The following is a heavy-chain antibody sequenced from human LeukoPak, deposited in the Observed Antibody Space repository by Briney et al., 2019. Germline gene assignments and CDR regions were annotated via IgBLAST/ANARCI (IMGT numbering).Heavy chain of an antibody. CDR1: GGSISSGGYY. J-gene: IGHJ4*02. CDR3: ARLDSSSTTYFDC. V-gene: IGHV4-30-2*01. CDR2: IYHSGTT. D-gene: IGHD6-13*01. Sequence: PSETLSLTCTVSGGSISSGGYYWNWIRQPPGKGLEWIGYIYHSGTTYYNPSLKSRVTISVDTSKNQFSLKLSSVTAADTAVYYCARLDSSSTTYFDCWGQGTLVTVSS.